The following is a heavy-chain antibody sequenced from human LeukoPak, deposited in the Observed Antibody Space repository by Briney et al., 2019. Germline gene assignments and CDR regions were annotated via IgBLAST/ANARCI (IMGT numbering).Heavy chain of an antibody. D-gene: IGHD3-10*01. CDR2: ISSSDTTI. CDR3: ARDSRDYYGSGSYDY. Sequence: PGGSLRLSCAASGFTFSSYEMTWVRQAPGKGLEWVSNISSSDTTIHYADSVKGRFTISRDNARNSLYLQMNSLRAEDTAVYYCARDSRDYYGSGSYDYWGQGTLVTVSS. V-gene: IGHV3-48*03. CDR1: GFTFSSYE. J-gene: IGHJ4*02.